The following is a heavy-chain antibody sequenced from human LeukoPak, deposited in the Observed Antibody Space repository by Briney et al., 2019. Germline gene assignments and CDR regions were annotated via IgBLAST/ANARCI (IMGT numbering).Heavy chain of an antibody. CDR1: GFTFSSHS. D-gene: IGHD6-13*01. J-gene: IGHJ3*02. CDR2: ISSSSSYI. V-gene: IGHV3-21*01. Sequence: GGSLRLSCAASGFTFSSHSMNWVRQAPGKGLEWVSSISSSSSYIYYADSVKGRFTISRDNAKNSLYLQMNSLRAEDTAVYYCARVGAAAVQAFDIWGQGTMVTVPS. CDR3: ARVGAAAVQAFDI.